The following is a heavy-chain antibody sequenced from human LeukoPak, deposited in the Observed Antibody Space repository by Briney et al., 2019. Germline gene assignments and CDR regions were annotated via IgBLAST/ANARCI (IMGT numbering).Heavy chain of an antibody. CDR3: ARGTFGELGPTAIAI. CDR2: IYYSGST. Sequence: ASQTLSLTCTVSGGSISSGDYYWSWIRQPPGKGLEWIGYIYYSGSTYYNPSLKSRVTISVDTSKNQFSLKLSSVAAADTAVYYCARGTFGELGPTAIAIWGQGTMVTVSS. V-gene: IGHV4-30-4*01. D-gene: IGHD3-10*01. J-gene: IGHJ3*02. CDR1: GGSISSGDYY.